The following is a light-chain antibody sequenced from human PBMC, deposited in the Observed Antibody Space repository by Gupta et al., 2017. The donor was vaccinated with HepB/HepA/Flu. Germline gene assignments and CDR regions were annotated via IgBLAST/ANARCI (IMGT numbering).Light chain of an antibody. CDR1: ESISDW. V-gene: IGKV1-5*03. CDR2: RAS. Sequence: DIQMTQSPSTLSASVGDRVTITCRASESISDWLAWYQHKPGKAPKLLIYRASTLESGVPSRFSGSGSGTXFTLTIXSLQPDDYATYYCHQYNSYSLTFGXGTKVEMK. CDR3: HQYNSYSLT. J-gene: IGKJ4*01.